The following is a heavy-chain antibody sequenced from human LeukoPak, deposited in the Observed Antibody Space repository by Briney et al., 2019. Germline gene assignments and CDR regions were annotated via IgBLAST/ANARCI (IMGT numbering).Heavy chain of an antibody. Sequence: GGSLRLSCAASGFTFSDSGMHWVRQTPGKGLEWVAVIASYGGNEYYADSVKGRFTISRDNSKNTLYLQISSLRVEDTAVYYCAKERVRRTINYGLDVWGQGTTVTVS. D-gene: IGHD3-10*02. V-gene: IGHV3-30*18. CDR3: AKERVRRTINYGLDV. J-gene: IGHJ6*02. CDR1: GFTFSDSG. CDR2: IASYGGNE.